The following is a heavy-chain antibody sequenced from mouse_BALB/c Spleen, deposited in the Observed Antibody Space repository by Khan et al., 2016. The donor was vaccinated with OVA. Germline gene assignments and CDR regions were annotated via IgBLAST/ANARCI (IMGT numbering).Heavy chain of an antibody. V-gene: IGHV3-2*02. CDR1: GYSITSDYA. Sequence: EVKLEESGPGLVKPSQSLSLTCTVTGYSITSDYAWNWIRQFPGNKLEWMGYISYSGSTSYNPSLKSRISITRDTSKNQFFLQLNSVTTEDTATYDCAREGYDYDYAMDYWGQGTSVTVSS. CDR2: ISYSGST. D-gene: IGHD2-4*01. CDR3: AREGYDYDYAMDY. J-gene: IGHJ4*01.